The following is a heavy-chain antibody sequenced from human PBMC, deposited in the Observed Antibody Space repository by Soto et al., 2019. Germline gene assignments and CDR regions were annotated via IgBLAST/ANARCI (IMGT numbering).Heavy chain of an antibody. V-gene: IGHV3-72*01. D-gene: IGHD3-22*01. CDR3: VRVNNWNYYDSSGRHYYFDY. Sequence: GGSLRLSCAASGFRLSDHYMDWVRQAPGKGLEWVGRSRSKANDYTTDYAASVKGRFAISKDVSNNSLFLQMNSLKTEDMAVYYCVRVNNWNYYDSSGRHYYFDYWGQGTLVTVS. J-gene: IGHJ4*02. CDR2: SRSKANDYTT. CDR1: GFRLSDHY.